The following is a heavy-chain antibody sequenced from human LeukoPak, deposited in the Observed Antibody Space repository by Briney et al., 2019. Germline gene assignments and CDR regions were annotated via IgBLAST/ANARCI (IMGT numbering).Heavy chain of an antibody. D-gene: IGHD2-15*01. CDR1: GYSISSGYY. CDR2: IYHSGST. V-gene: IGHV4-38-2*02. Sequence: SETLSLTCTVSGYSISSGYYWGWIRQPPGKGLEWIGSIYHSGSTYYNPSLKSRVTIPVDTSKNQFSLKLSSVTAADTAVYYCAREVGCSGGSCYPNFDYWGQGTLVTVSS. J-gene: IGHJ4*02. CDR3: AREVGCSGGSCYPNFDY.